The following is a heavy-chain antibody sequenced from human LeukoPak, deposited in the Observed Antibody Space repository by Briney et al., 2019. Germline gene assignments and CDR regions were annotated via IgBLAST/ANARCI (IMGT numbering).Heavy chain of an antibody. Sequence: GGSLTLSCAASGFTHSCYLMSWVPQAPGKGLEGVAYRKQHGREISYVACQKSRFSISRANAKNSLYLQMSSLRAEVTAVYHCERRGTAMAQTFDYWGQGTLVTVPS. D-gene: IGHD5-18*01. CDR2: RKQHGREI. CDR3: ERRGTAMAQTFDY. J-gene: IGHJ4*02. V-gene: IGHV3-7*01. CDR1: GFTHSCYL.